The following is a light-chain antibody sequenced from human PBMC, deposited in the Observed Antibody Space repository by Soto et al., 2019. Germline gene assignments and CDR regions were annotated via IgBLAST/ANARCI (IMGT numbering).Light chain of an antibody. CDR3: HQYGSSPLT. Sequence: EIVLTQSPGTLSLSPGERATLSCRANQSVTSTYLVWYQQKPGQAPRLLIYAASSRATGIPDRFSGSGSGTDFTLTISRLEPEDFAVYFCHQYGSSPLTFGGGTKVEIK. J-gene: IGKJ4*01. CDR1: QSVTSTY. V-gene: IGKV3-20*01. CDR2: AAS.